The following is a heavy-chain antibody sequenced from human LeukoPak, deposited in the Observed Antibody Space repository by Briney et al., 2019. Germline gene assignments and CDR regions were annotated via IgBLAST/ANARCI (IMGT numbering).Heavy chain of an antibody. D-gene: IGHD2-15*01. CDR1: GFTFTSYW. CDR2: INGDGSST. J-gene: IGHJ5*02. V-gene: IGHV3-74*01. Sequence: PEGSLRLSCAASGFTFTSYWMHWVRQAPGKGLVCVSRINGDGSSTSYADSVKGRFTISRDNAKNTLYLQMNSLRAEDTAVYYCARGRYSPGGSWGQGTLVTVSS. CDR3: ARGRYSPGGS.